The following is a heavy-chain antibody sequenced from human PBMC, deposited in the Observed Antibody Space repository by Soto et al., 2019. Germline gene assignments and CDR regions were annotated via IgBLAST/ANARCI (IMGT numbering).Heavy chain of an antibody. CDR3: AKEGGLAVAVRLDY. V-gene: IGHV3-30*18. Sequence: QVQLVESGGGVVQPGRSLRLSCAASGFTFSSYGMHWVRQAPGKGLEWVAVISYDGSNKYYADSVKGRFTISRDNSKNTLYLQMNSLRAEDTAVYYCAKEGGLAVAVRLDYWGQRTLVTVSS. CDR1: GFTFSSYG. D-gene: IGHD6-19*01. J-gene: IGHJ4*02. CDR2: ISYDGSNK.